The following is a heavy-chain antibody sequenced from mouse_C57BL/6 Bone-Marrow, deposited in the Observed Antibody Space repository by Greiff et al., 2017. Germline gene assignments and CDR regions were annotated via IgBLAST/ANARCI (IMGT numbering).Heavy chain of an antibody. V-gene: IGHV1-7*01. CDR1: GYTFTSYW. CDR2: INPSSGYT. D-gene: IGHD4-1*01. Sequence: VQLQQSGAELAKPGASVKLSCKASGYTFTSYWMHWVKQRPGQGLEWIGYINPSSGYTKYNQKFKDQATLTADKSSSTAYMQLSSLTYEDSAVYYCASWELLWFAYWGQGTLVTVSA. CDR3: ASWELLWFAY. J-gene: IGHJ3*01.